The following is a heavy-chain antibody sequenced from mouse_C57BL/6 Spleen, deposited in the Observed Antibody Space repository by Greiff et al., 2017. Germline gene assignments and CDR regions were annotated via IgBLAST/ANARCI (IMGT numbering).Heavy chain of an antibody. Sequence: QVQLQQSGPELVKPGASVKISCKASGYAFSSSWMNWVKQRPGKGLEWIGRIYPGDGDTNYNGKFKGKATLTADKSSSTAYMQLSSLTSEDSAVYFCARESPYAMDYWGQGTSVTVSS. CDR3: ARESPYAMDY. CDR1: GYAFSSSW. V-gene: IGHV1-82*01. CDR2: IYPGDGDT. J-gene: IGHJ4*01.